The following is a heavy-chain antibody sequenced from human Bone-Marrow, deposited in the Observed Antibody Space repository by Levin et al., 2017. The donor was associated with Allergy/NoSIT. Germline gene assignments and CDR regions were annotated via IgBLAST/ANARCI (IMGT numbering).Heavy chain of an antibody. J-gene: IGHJ6*02. V-gene: IGHV3-30-3*01. CDR1: GFPFTNFG. Sequence: GGSLRLSCAASGFPFTNFGIHWVRRAPGKGLEWVAFISFDGSDKFYTESLKGRSSISRDNSKSVLYLQINSLRAEDTAVYYCATSLLNKYGAWHYYAMDVWGLGTTVTVSS. CDR3: ATSLLNKYGAWHYYAMDV. CDR2: ISFDGSDK. D-gene: IGHD2-2*01.